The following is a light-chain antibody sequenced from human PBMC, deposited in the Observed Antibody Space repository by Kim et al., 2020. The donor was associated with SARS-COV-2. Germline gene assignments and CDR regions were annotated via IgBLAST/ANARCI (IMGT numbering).Light chain of an antibody. CDR2: SND. J-gene: IGLJ2*01. CDR1: IFNIGRNT. CDR3: AVWDDSLNGVV. Sequence: QSVLTQPPSASGTPGQRVTISCSGSIFNIGRNTVVWYQQLPGTAPKLLIYSNDQRPSGVFDRFSGSKSGMSASLAISGLQSEDEADYYCAVWDDSLNGVVFGGGTQLTVL. V-gene: IGLV1-44*01.